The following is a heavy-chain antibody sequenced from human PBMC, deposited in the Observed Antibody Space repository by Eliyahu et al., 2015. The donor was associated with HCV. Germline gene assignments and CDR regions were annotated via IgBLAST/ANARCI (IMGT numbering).Heavy chain of an antibody. Sequence: QLQLQESGPGLVKPSETLSLTCTVSGXSISSSIYYWGWXXQPPGKGLEWIGSFYXSGSTYYDPSLKSRVTIFVDASKNHFSLNLSSVTAADTALYYCALMIRGVINAPFDYWGRGTLVTVSS. CDR2: FYXSGST. J-gene: IGHJ4*02. CDR3: ALMIRGVINAPFDY. D-gene: IGHD3-10*01. V-gene: IGHV4-39*02. CDR1: GXSISSSIYY.